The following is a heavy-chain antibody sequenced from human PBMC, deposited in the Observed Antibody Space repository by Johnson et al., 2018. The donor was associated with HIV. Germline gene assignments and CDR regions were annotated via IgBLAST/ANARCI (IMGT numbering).Heavy chain of an antibody. V-gene: IGHV3-15*01. CDR1: GFTFSNAW. CDR2: IKSKTDGETT. CDR3: AKAFSTFHDAFDI. J-gene: IGHJ3*02. D-gene: IGHD2/OR15-2a*01. Sequence: VQLVESGGGLVKPGGSLRLSCAASGFTFSNAWMSWVRQAPGKGLEWVGRIKSKTDGETTDYAAPVKGRFSISRDDSKNTLYVQMNSLRAEDTAVYFCAKAFSTFHDAFDIWGQGTMVTVSS.